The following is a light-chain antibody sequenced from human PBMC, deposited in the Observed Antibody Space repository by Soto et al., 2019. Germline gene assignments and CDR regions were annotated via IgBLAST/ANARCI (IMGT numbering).Light chain of an antibody. Sequence: QSVLTQPPSASGTPGQRVTISCSGSSSNIGSNTVNWYQQLPGTAPKLLIYSNNQRPSGVPDRFSGSKSGTSASLAISELQSEDEADYYCAAWDDSLNGQVFGTGTKLTVL. V-gene: IGLV1-44*01. CDR1: SSNIGSNT. J-gene: IGLJ1*01. CDR2: SNN. CDR3: AAWDDSLNGQV.